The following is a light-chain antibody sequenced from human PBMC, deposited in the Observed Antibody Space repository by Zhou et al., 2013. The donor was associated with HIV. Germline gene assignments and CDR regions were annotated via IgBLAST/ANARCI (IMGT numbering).Light chain of an antibody. CDR3: QKYNSVPLT. V-gene: IGKV1-5*03. CDR1: QSVGSW. J-gene: IGKJ4*01. CDR2: RAS. Sequence: DIQMTQSPSTLSASIGDRVNITCRASQSVGSWLAWFQQKPGKAPRLLIQRASTLESGVPSRFSGSGSGTEFTLTISSLQPEDVATYYCQKYNSVPLTFGGGTKVDIK.